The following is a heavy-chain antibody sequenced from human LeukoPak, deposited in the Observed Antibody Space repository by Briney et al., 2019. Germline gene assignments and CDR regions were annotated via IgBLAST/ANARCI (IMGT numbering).Heavy chain of an antibody. CDR1: GVSISNNNW. D-gene: IGHD3-10*01. V-gene: IGHV4-4*02. J-gene: IGHJ4*02. Sequence: SETLSLTCAVSGVSISNNNWWSWVRQPPGKGLEWIGETFHSGATNYNPSLKSRVTISVDKSKNQFSLNLSSVTAADTAVYYCASTPSYYYGSGSDYWGQGTLVTVSS. CDR2: TFHSGAT. CDR3: ASTPSYYYGSGSDY.